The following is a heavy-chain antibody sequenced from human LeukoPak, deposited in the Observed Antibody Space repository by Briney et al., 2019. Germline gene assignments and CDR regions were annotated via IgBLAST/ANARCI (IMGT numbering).Heavy chain of an antibody. Sequence: PGGSLRLSCAASGFTFSSYSMSWIRQAPGKGLEWVSYISSSSSYTNYADSVKGRFTISRENAKNSLYLQMNSLRAEDTAVYYCARPYSSGWYGGFDLWGRGTLVTVSS. J-gene: IGHJ2*01. V-gene: IGHV3-11*03. CDR3: ARPYSSGWYGGFDL. CDR2: ISSSSSYT. D-gene: IGHD6-19*01. CDR1: GFTFSSYS.